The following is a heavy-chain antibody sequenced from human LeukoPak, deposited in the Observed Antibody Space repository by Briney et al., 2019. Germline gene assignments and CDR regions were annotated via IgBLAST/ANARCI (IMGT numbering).Heavy chain of an antibody. CDR2: INPNSGGT. CDR1: GYTFTGYY. J-gene: IGHJ4*02. Sequence: ASVKVSCKASGYTFTGYYMHWVRQAPGQGLEWMGRINPNSGGTNYAQKFQGRVTMTRDTSTSTAYMELSRLRSDDPAVYYCARDMYCSGGSCYPPDYWGQGSLVTVCS. CDR3: ARDMYCSGGSCYPPDY. D-gene: IGHD2-15*01. V-gene: IGHV1-2*06.